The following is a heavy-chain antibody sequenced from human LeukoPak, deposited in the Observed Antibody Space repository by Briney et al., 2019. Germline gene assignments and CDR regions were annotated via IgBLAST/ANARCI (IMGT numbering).Heavy chain of an antibody. CDR3: ARDSQLQLPNNWFDP. D-gene: IGHD1-1*01. CDR2: INPNSGGT. J-gene: IGHJ5*02. CDR1: GYTFTGYY. V-gene: IGHV1-2*02. Sequence: ASVKVSCKASGYTFTGYYMHWVRQAPGQGLEWMGWINPNSGGTNYAQKFQGRVTMTRDTSISTAYMELSRLRSDDTAVYYCARDSQLQLPNNWFDPWGQGTLVTVSS.